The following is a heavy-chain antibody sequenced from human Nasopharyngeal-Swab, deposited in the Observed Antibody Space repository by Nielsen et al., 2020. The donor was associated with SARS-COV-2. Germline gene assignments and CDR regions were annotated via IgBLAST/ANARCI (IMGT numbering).Heavy chain of an antibody. D-gene: IGHD3-22*01. Sequence: SETLSLTCAVYGGSFSDYYWTWIRQPPGKGLEWIGEIDHRGTTNYNPSLKSRVTISADTSKNQFSLKPTSVTAADTAVYYCARGLVDVNMILVVIGFSYWLDSWGQGTQVTVSS. CDR3: ARGLVDVNMILVVIGFSYWLDS. CDR1: GGSFSDYY. CDR2: IDHRGTT. V-gene: IGHV4-34*01. J-gene: IGHJ5*01.